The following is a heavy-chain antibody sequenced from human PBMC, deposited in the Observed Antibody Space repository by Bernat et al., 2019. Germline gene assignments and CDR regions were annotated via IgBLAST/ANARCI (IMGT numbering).Heavy chain of an antibody. CDR3: AGAGSTWRLGENYGMDV. Sequence: EVQLVESGGGLVQPGGSLRLSCGASGFTFNSYAMHWVRQAPGKGLEYVAAMSRYGGSTYYANSVKGRFTISRDTFKNTLYLQMGSLRAEDLAVYYCAGAGSTWRLGENYGMDVWGQGTTVTVSS. CDR2: MSRYGGST. V-gene: IGHV3-64*01. D-gene: IGHD3-10*01. J-gene: IGHJ6*02. CDR1: GFTFNSYA.